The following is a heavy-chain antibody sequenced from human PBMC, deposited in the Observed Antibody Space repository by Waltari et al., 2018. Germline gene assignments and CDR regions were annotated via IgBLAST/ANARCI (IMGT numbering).Heavy chain of an antibody. V-gene: IGHV1-8*03. J-gene: IGHJ4*02. CDR2: KNPNSGET. CDR1: GYTFTSYD. D-gene: IGHD3-10*01. CDR3: ARAPMVPRGVIKRVFDY. Sequence: QVQLVQSGAEVKKPGASVKVSCKASGYTFTSYDINWVRQATGQGLEWMGWKNPNSGETGYAQKFQGRVTITRNTSISTAYMELSSLRSEDTAVYYCARAPMVPRGVIKRVFDYWGQGTLVTVSS.